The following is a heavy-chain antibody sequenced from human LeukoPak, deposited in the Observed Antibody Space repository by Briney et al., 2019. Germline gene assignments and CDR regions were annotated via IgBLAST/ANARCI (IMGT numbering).Heavy chain of an antibody. CDR2: ISYDGSNK. CDR1: GFTFSSYA. J-gene: IGHJ4*02. V-gene: IGHV3-30*18. Sequence: GGSLRLSCAASGFTFSSYAMSWVRQAPGKGLEWVAVISYDGSNKYYADSVKGRFTISRDNSKNTLYLQMNSLRAEDTAVYYCAKEEDYDSSGSHFDYWGQGTLVTVSS. D-gene: IGHD3-22*01. CDR3: AKEEDYDSSGSHFDY.